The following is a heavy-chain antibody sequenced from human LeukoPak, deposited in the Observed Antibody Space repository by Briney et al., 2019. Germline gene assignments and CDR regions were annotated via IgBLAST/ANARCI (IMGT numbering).Heavy chain of an antibody. J-gene: IGHJ4*02. CDR3: ARERGSYTGTSDY. CDR2: ISSSSSYI. Sequence: GGSLRLSCAASGFTFSSYSMNWVRQAPGKGLEWVSSISSSSSYIYYADSVKGRFTISRDNAKNSLYLQMNSLGAEDTAVYYCARERGSYTGTSDYWGQGTLVTVSS. D-gene: IGHD1-26*01. V-gene: IGHV3-21*01. CDR1: GFTFSSYS.